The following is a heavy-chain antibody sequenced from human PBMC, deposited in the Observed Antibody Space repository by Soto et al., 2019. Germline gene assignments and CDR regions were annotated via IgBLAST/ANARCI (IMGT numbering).Heavy chain of an antibody. CDR3: ARGAVVNFDS. CDR1: GGSISSGGSS. J-gene: IGHJ4*02. CDR2: IYHSGST. Sequence: QLQLQESGSGLVKPSQTLSLTCAVSGGSISSGGSSWTWIRQPPGKGLEWIGYIYHSGSTYYNPSPTRRVTLSVDRSKNQSALKLTSVPAADTAVYYCARGAVVNFDSWGQGTLVTVSS. D-gene: IGHD2-21*01. V-gene: IGHV4-30-2*01.